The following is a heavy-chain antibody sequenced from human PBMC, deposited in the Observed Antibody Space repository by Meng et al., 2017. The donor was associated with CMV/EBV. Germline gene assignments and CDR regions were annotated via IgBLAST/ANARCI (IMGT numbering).Heavy chain of an antibody. CDR2: IYSGGST. CDR3: ARDLQWDSPGYGMDV. V-gene: IGHV3-53*01. CDR1: GFTISSNY. D-gene: IGHD3-3*01. Sequence: GGSLRLSCAASGFTISSNYMTWVRQAPGKGLEWVSLIYSGGSTYYADSVKGRFTISRDNSKNTLFLQMNSLRAEDTAVYYCARDLQWDSPGYGMDVWGQGTTVTVSS. J-gene: IGHJ6*02.